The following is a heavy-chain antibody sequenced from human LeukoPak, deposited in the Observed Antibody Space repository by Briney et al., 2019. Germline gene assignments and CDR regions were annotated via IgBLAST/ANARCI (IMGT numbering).Heavy chain of an antibody. CDR3: TKGSSAWNEVFHFDY. CDR1: GFNFEDYT. D-gene: IGHD1-1*01. Sequence: GGSLRLSCAASGFNFEDYTMHWVRQTPGKGLEWVSLINWDGGSTYYADSVKGRFAISRDNNKNSLYLQMTSLRTEDTALYYCTKGSSAWNEVFHFDYWGQGTLVTVSS. J-gene: IGHJ4*02. V-gene: IGHV3-43*01. CDR2: INWDGGST.